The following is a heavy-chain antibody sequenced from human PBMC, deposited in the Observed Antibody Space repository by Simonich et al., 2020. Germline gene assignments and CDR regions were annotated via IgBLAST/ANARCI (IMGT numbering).Heavy chain of an antibody. V-gene: IGHV4-38-2*01. CDR2: IYHSGST. CDR3: ARVGYSNYYNYGMDV. J-gene: IGHJ6*02. Sequence: QVQLQESGPGLVKPSETLSLTCAVSGYSISSGYYWGWIRQPPGKGLEWIGSIYHSGSTYYNPSLKSRVTISVDTSKNQFSLKLSSVTAADTAVYYCARVGYSNYYNYGMDVWGQGTTVTVSS. D-gene: IGHD6-13*01. CDR1: GYSISSGYY.